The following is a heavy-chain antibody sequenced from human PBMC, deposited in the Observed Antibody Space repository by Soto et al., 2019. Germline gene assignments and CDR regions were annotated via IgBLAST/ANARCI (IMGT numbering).Heavy chain of an antibody. J-gene: IGHJ3*02. D-gene: IGHD6-19*01. CDR3: ARGGSSDWQVALDI. CDR2: IKHSGSS. V-gene: IGHV4-34*01. Sequence: SETLSLTYAFSAGSFSQYYWNWIRQSPGKGLEWIGKIKHSGSSHYNPSLRSRVSISVDMSKNQFSLRLTSVTAADTAVYYCARGGSSDWQVALDIWGQGTMVTVSS. CDR1: AGSFSQYY.